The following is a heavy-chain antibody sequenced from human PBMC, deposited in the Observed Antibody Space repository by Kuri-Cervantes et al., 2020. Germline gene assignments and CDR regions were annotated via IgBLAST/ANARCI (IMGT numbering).Heavy chain of an antibody. CDR2: IWYDGSNK. Sequence: GESLKISCAASGFTFSSYGMHWVRQAPGKGLEWVAVIWYDGSNKYYADSVKGRFTISRDNAKNSVFLQMNSLKDEDTAVYYCARGFDDFLGMDVWGQGTTVTVSS. CDR1: GFTFSSYG. V-gene: IGHV3-33*01. J-gene: IGHJ6*02. D-gene: IGHD3-3*01. CDR3: ARGFDDFLGMDV.